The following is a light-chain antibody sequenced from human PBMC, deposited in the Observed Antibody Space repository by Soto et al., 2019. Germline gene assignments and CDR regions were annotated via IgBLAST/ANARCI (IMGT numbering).Light chain of an antibody. CDR1: QSVSSS. Sequence: EIVLTQSPATLSLSPGDRATLSYRAGQSVSSSLAWYQHRPGQAPRLLIYDASNRATGVPARFSGSGSGTDFTLTISSLEPEDFAVYYCQHRSDGPLTFGGGTKVEIK. CDR2: DAS. V-gene: IGKV3-11*01. J-gene: IGKJ4*01. CDR3: QHRSDGPLT.